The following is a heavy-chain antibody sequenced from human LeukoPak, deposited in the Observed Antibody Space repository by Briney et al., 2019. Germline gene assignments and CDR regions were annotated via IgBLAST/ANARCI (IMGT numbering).Heavy chain of an antibody. CDR2: ISGSGGST. Sequence: GGSLRLSCAASGFTFSSCAMTWVRQAPGKGLEWVSGISGSGGSTYYADSVKGRVTISPDNSKNTLYLQMNSLRAEDTAVYYCAKGSYSSGWYESDYWGQGTLVTVSS. CDR1: GFTFSSCA. J-gene: IGHJ4*02. CDR3: AKGSYSSGWYESDY. D-gene: IGHD6-19*01. V-gene: IGHV3-23*01.